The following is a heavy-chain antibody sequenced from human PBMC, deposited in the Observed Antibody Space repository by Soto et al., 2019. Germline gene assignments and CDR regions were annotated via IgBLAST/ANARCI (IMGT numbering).Heavy chain of an antibody. J-gene: IGHJ6*02. CDR3: ARTGDIVVVGDFYYGMDV. V-gene: IGHV1-69*01. Sequence: QVQLVRFGAEVKLPGSSLRVSCPASGGTFAPYALSWVRQAPGQGLGWLGGFIPIFPKPTYARKFQGRITITADESTTTVYLDLSSLTSDDTAVYYCARTGDIVVVGDFYYGMDVWGQGTTVIVSS. D-gene: IGHD2-2*01. CDR1: GGTFAPYA. CDR2: FIPIFPKP.